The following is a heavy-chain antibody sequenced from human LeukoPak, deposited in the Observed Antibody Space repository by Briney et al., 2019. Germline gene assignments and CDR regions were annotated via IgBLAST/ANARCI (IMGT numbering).Heavy chain of an antibody. D-gene: IGHD2-2*01. Sequence: SETLSLTCTVSGGSISSYYWSWIRQPPGKGLEWIWYIYYSGSTNYNPSLKSRVTISVDTSKNQFSLKLSSVTAADTAVYYCARAPPLYQLPYYFDYWGQGTLVTVSS. V-gene: IGHV4-59*01. CDR2: IYYSGST. CDR3: ARAPPLYQLPYYFDY. CDR1: GGSISSYY. J-gene: IGHJ4*02.